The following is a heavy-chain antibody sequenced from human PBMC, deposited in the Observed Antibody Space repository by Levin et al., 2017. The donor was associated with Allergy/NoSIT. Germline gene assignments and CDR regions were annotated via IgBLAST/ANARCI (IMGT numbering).Heavy chain of an antibody. CDR3: ARCNKFYDDGRYYYFDN. D-gene: IGHD3-22*01. CDR2: IAYSGSA. CDR1: GGSISSYY. J-gene: IGHJ4*02. Sequence: SETLSLTCTVSGGSISSYYWSWLRQPPGQGLEWIGYIAYSGSANYNPSLKSRVTISVDASKNQFYLKMTSVTAADTAVYYCARCNKFYDDGRYYYFDNVGQGTLVTVAS. V-gene: IGHV4-59*01.